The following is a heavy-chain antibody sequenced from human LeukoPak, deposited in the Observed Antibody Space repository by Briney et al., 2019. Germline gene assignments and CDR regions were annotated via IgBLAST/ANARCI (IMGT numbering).Heavy chain of an antibody. V-gene: IGHV4-61*02. Sequence: PSETLSLTCTVSGASISSGSYYWSWIRQPAGKGLEWIGRIYTSGSTNYSPSLKTRVTISVDRSKNQFSLKLSCVTAADTAVYYCARAKFGYYYDSGSYYYHYMDVWGKGTTVAIPS. D-gene: IGHD3-10*01. CDR1: GASISSGSYY. CDR2: IYTSGST. CDR3: ARAKFGYYYDSGSYYYHYMDV. J-gene: IGHJ6*03.